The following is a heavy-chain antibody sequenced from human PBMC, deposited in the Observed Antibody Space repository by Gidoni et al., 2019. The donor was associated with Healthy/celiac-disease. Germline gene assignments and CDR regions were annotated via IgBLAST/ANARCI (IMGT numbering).Heavy chain of an antibody. D-gene: IGHD3-3*01. V-gene: IGHV3-30*18. CDR1: GFPFSACG. J-gene: IGHJ4*02. CDR3: AKEGQEITIFGVAKLGADF. Sequence: QVQLVASGGGVVQPGRSLRLSCAAFGFPFSACGMPWVRQAPGKGLEWVAVISDVGSDKYYADSVKGRFTISRDNSKNTLYLQMNSLSGDDTAVYYCAKEGQEITIFGVAKLGADFWGQGTLVTVSS. CDR2: ISDVGSDK.